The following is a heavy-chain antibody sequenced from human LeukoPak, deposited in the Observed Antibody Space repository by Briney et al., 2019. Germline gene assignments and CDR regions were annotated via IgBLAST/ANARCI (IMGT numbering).Heavy chain of an antibody. CDR2: ISSTGGTT. CDR3: AKNGDRGAYCTGGTCYPYFYYYMDV. Sequence: GGTLRLSCAASGITFSSYGMSWVRQAPGKGLEWVSSISSTGGTTYYADSVKGRFTISRDNSKNTLYLQMNSLRAEDTAIYYCAKNGDRGAYCTGGTCYPYFYYYMDVWGKGTSVTVSS. CDR1: GITFSSYG. V-gene: IGHV3-23*01. J-gene: IGHJ6*03. D-gene: IGHD2-15*01.